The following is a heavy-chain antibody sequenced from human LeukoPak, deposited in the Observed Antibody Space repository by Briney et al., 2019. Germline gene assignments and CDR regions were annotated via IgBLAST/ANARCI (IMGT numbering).Heavy chain of an antibody. Sequence: GGSLRLSCAASGLTSGSYELNWVGRAPGKGLGGVYYFGSSGRTIYYADSVKGRFTISRDNAKNSLYLQMNSLKAEDTAVYYCAREGDSAYCGGDCYFGAFDIWGQGTMVTVSS. CDR2: FGSSGRTI. D-gene: IGHD2-21*02. V-gene: IGHV3-48*03. J-gene: IGHJ3*02. CDR1: GLTSGSYE. CDR3: AREGDSAYCGGDCYFGAFDI.